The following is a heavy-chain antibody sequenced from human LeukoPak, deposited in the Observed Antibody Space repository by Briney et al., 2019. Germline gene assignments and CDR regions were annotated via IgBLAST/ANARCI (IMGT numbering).Heavy chain of an antibody. V-gene: IGHV4-39*01. Sequence: PSETLSLTCTVSGASISSSSYYWGWIRQPPGKGLEWLGSTYHSGSTYYNPSLKSRVTISVDTSKNQFSLRLSSVTAADTAMYYCARHLSWSGYPKVDYWGQGSLVTVSS. CDR1: GASISSSSYY. J-gene: IGHJ4*02. D-gene: IGHD3-3*01. CDR2: TYHSGST. CDR3: ARHLSWSGYPKVDY.